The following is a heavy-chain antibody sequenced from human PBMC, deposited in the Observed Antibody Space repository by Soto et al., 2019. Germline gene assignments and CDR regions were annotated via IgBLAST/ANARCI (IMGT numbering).Heavy chain of an antibody. J-gene: IGHJ1*01. CDR2: ISWNSGSI. V-gene: IGHV3-9*01. CDR3: AKATVVAALNFQH. Sequence: GGSLRLSCAASGFTFDDYAMHWVRQAPGKGLEWVSGISWNSGSIGYADSVKGRFTISRDNAKNSLYLQMNSLRAEDTALYYCAKATVVAALNFQHWGQGTLVTVSS. CDR1: GFTFDDYA. D-gene: IGHD2-15*01.